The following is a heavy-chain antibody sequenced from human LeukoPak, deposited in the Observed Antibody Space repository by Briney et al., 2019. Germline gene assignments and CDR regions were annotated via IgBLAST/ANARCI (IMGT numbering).Heavy chain of an antibody. V-gene: IGHV3-23*01. CDR1: GFTFSSYA. CDR2: ISGSGGST. J-gene: IGHJ4*02. Sequence: PGRSLRLSCAASGFTFSSYAMSWVRQAPGKGLEWVSAISGSGGSTYYADSVKGRFTISRDNSKNTLYLQMNSLRAEDTAVYYCAKAGGSGSYYNVVYYFDYWGQGTLVTVSS. CDR3: AKAGGSGSYYNVVYYFDY. D-gene: IGHD3-10*01.